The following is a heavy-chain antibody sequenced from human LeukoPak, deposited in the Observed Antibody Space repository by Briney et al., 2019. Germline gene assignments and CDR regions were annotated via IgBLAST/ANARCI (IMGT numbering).Heavy chain of an antibody. J-gene: IGHJ6*03. CDR2: ISSSSSTI. Sequence: GGSLRLSCAASGFTFSSYSMNWVRQAPGKGLEWVSYISSSSSTIYYADSVKGRFTISRDNAKNSLYLQMNSLRAEDTAIYYCARDPYSGSYGDSYYYYMDVWGKGTTVTISS. D-gene: IGHD1-26*01. CDR1: GFTFSSYS. CDR3: ARDPYSGSYGDSYYYYMDV. V-gene: IGHV3-48*04.